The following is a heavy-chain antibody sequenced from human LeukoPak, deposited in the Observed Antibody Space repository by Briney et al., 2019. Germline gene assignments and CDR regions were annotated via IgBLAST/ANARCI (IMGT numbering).Heavy chain of an antibody. CDR1: GDSISSSHYY. CDR3: ARDAPYWYFDL. Sequence: SETLSLTCTVSGDSISSSHYYWGWIRQSPGKGLEWIGSIYSGGETHYNPSLKSRVTISVDRSKNQFSLKLSSVTAADTAVYYCARDAPYWYFDLWGRGTLVTVSS. CDR2: IYSGGET. J-gene: IGHJ2*01. V-gene: IGHV4-39*07.